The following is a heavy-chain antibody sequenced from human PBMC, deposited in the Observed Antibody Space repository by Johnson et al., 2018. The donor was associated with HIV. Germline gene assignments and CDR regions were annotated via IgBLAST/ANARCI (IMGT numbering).Heavy chain of an antibody. J-gene: IGHJ3*02. CDR3: ARIAARPLDAFDI. CDR1: GFTFDNYA. CDR2: LTWNSDNI. D-gene: IGHD6-6*01. Sequence: VQLVESGGGLVQPGRSLRLSCAASGFTFDNYAMHWVRQAPGKGLEWVSGLTWNSDNIAYVDSVKGRFTISRDSAKKSLYLQMNSLRPEDTAVYYCARIAARPLDAFDIWGQGTMVTVSS. V-gene: IGHV3-9*01.